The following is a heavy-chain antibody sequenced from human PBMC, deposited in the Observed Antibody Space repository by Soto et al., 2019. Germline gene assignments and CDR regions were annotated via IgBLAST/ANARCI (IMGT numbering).Heavy chain of an antibody. CDR3: ARSSSRAFLFLEWVDTLDS. V-gene: IGHV4-39*01. CDR1: GGSISSTSYY. Sequence: PLETLSLTCTVSGGSISSTSYYWGWIRQPPGKGLEWIGSMYYSGSTNYNPSLKSRVTMSVDTSKNQFSLDLSSVTAADTAVYYCARSSSRAFLFLEWVDTLDSWGQGTLVTDSS. D-gene: IGHD3-3*01. J-gene: IGHJ4*02. CDR2: MYYSGST.